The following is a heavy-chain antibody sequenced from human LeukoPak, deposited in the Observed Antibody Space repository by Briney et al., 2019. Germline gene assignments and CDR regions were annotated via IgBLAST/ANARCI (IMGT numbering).Heavy chain of an antibody. CDR3: AKGGDVFDY. J-gene: IGHJ4*02. D-gene: IGHD3-16*01. CDR1: GFTFGTHT. CDR2: IRSSGTT. Sequence: GGSLRLSCTTSGFTFGTHTMHWFRQAPGKGLQWIGFIRSSGTTQYAASVKGRFTISRDDSKSIAYLQMNSLRAEDTAVYSCAKGGDVFDYWGQGTLVTVSS. V-gene: IGHV3-49*03.